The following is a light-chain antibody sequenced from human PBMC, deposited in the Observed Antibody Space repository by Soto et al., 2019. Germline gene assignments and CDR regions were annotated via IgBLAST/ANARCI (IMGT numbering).Light chain of an antibody. CDR3: SAFAATNTFEVL. CDR1: SRDVGAYNY. Sequence: QSVLTQPPSVSGSPGQSVTISCTGTSRDVGAYNYVSWYQKYPGKAPKLMIHEVNQRPSGVPARFSGSKSVNTASLTVYGLQTEDEADYYCSAFAATNTFEVLFGGGTKLTVL. CDR2: EVN. J-gene: IGLJ3*02. V-gene: IGLV2-8*01.